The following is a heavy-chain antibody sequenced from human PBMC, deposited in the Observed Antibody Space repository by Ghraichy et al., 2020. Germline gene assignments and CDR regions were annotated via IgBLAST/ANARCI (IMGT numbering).Heavy chain of an antibody. CDR2: INHSGST. V-gene: IGHV4-34*01. Sequence: SETLSLTCAVYGGSFSGYYWSWIRQPPGKGLEWIGEINHSGSTNYNPSLKSRVTISVDTSKNQFSLKLSSVTAADTAVYYCARDRRGIVGRFDYWGQGTLVTVSS. D-gene: IGHD3-22*01. J-gene: IGHJ4*02. CDR3: ARDRRGIVGRFDY. CDR1: GGSFSGYY.